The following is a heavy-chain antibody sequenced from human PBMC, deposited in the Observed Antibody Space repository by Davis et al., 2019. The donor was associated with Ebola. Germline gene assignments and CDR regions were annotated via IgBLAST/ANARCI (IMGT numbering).Heavy chain of an antibody. V-gene: IGHV3-9*01. Sequence: PGGSLRLSCAASGFTFDDYAMHWVRQAPGKGLEWVSGINTNSGTIDYADSVKGRFTISRDNAKNSLYLQMNSLRPEDTALYYCAKDSTVRGKRIDYWGQGILVTVSS. J-gene: IGHJ4*02. CDR2: INTNSGTI. CDR1: GFTFDDYA. CDR3: AKDSTVRGKRIDY. D-gene: IGHD3-10*02.